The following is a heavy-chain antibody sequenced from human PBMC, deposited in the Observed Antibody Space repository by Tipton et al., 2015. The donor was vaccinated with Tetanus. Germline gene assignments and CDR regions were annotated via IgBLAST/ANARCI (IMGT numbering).Heavy chain of an antibody. D-gene: IGHD5-24*01. V-gene: IGHV4-34*01. CDR1: GESFSDYY. J-gene: IGHJ4*01. CDR2: IHPSGTT. Sequence: TLSLTCAVYGESFSDYYCSWIRQPPGKGLEWFGEIHPSGTTDYNPSLKSRTIISVDTSKNQFSLKLSSVTAADSDLYFCARSTDAYKSGNYWGQGTLVTVSS. CDR3: ARSTDAYKSGNY.